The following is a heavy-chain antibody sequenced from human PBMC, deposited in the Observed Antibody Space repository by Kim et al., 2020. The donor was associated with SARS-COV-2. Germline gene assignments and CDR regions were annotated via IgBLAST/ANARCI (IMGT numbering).Heavy chain of an antibody. CDR3: EGDADRGCSNYGFDI. CDR2: IYCSGSN. Sequence: SETLSLTCTVSGGSISSGGWYWIWIRQQKGKGVVWIGYIYCSGSNYSNPTLKSPVTISVDTSKNSFSLKLCSATAAATAVYYCEGDADRGCSNYGFDISG. V-gene: IGHV4-31*01. J-gene: IGHJ3*02. D-gene: IGHD4-4*01. CDR1: GGSISSGGWY.